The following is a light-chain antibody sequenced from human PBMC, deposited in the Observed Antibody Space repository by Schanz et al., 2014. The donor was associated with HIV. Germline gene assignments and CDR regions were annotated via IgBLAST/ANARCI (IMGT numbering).Light chain of an antibody. J-gene: IGLJ2*01. CDR2: NND. V-gene: IGLV1-44*01. Sequence: QSVLTQPPSASGTPGQRVTISCSGSSPNIGSNTVNWYQQLPGTAPKLLIRNNDVRPSGVPDRFSGSKSGTSASLVISGLLSEDEADYFCATWDISLNGPVFGGGTKLTVL. CDR3: ATWDISLNGPV. CDR1: SPNIGSNT.